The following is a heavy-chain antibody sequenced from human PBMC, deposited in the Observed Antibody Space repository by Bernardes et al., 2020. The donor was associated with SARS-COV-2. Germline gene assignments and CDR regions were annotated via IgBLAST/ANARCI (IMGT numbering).Heavy chain of an antibody. J-gene: IGHJ4*02. V-gene: IGHV3-64D*08. CDR1: GFIFSNYA. CDR2: ISSDGGTT. Sequence: WGSLRLSCSASGFIFSNYAMHWVRQAPGKGLEYVSVISSDGGTTYYADSVKARFTISRDNSKNTLYLQMSSLRAEDTGVYYCVRDWGGGGLWGQGTLVTVSS. CDR3: VRDWGGGGL. D-gene: IGHD2-21*01.